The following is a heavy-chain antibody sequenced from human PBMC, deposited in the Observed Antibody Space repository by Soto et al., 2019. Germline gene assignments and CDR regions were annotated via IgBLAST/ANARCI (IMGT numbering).Heavy chain of an antibody. V-gene: IGHV5-10-1*01. CDR1: GYSFTSYW. D-gene: IGHD2-2*01. CDR3: ASGYCSSTSCYGDQYYYYYGMDV. Sequence: GESLKISCKGSGYSFTSYWISWVRQMPGKGLEWMGRIDPSDSYTNYSPSFQGHVTISADKSISTAYLQWSSLKASDTAMYYCASGYCSSTSCYGDQYYYYYGMDVWGQGTTVTVSS. CDR2: IDPSDSYT. J-gene: IGHJ6*02.